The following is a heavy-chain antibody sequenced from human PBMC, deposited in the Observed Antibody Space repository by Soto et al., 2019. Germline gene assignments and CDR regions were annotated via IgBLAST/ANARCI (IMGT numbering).Heavy chain of an antibody. CDR2: ISSSSSVI. Sequence: GGSLRLSCATSGFILSDCAMNWVRQAPGKGLEWVSYISSSSSVIDYADSVKGRFTVSRDNAGNSLYLQMNSLRAEDTAVYYCARDLSWGSNWYYYMDVWGKGTTVTVSS. CDR1: GFILSDCA. V-gene: IGHV3-48*01. D-gene: IGHD7-27*01. J-gene: IGHJ6*03. CDR3: ARDLSWGSNWYYYMDV.